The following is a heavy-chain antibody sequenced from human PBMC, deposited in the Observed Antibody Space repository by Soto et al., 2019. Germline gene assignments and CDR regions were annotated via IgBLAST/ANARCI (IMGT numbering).Heavy chain of an antibody. Sequence: SQTLSLTCAISGDSVSCNIATWNWIRQSPSRGLEWLGRTYYRSKWYNDYAVSVKSRITINPDTSKNQFSLQPNSVTPEDTAVYYCARANPTGGGYDRWGQGTLVTVSS. V-gene: IGHV6-1*01. J-gene: IGHJ5*02. CDR3: ARANPTGGGYDR. CDR1: GDSVSCNIAT. CDR2: TYYRSKWYN. D-gene: IGHD5-12*01.